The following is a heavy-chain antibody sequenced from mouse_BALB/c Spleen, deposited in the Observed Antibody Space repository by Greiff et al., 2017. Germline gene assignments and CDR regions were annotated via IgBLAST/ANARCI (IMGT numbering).Heavy chain of an antibody. D-gene: IGHD2-1*01. Sequence: EVKLVESGGGLVQPGGSMKLSCVASGFTFSNYWMNWVRQSPEKGLEWVAEIRLKSNNYATHYAESVKGRFTISRDDSKSSVYLQMNNLRAEDTGIYYCTRAYGNYGYFDVWGAGTTVTVSS. J-gene: IGHJ1*01. CDR2: IRLKSNNYAT. CDR3: TRAYGNYGYFDV. CDR1: GFTFSNYW. V-gene: IGHV6-6*02.